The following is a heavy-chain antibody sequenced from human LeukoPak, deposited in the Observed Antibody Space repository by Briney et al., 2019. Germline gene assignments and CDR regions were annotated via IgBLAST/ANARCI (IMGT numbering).Heavy chain of an antibody. D-gene: IGHD3-10*01. Sequence: GGSLRLSCAASGFTFSNYWMHWVRQAPGKGLVWVSRVNGDGSATTYADSVKGRFTISRDNAKNTLYLQMNSLRPEDTAVYYCARNHYGSVDYWGQGTLVTVAS. J-gene: IGHJ4*02. CDR2: VNGDGSAT. CDR1: GFTFSNYW. V-gene: IGHV3-74*01. CDR3: ARNHYGSVDY.